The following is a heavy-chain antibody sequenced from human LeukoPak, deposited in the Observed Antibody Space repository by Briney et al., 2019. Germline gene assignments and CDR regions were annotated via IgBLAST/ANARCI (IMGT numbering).Heavy chain of an antibody. Sequence: ASVKVSCKASGYTFTSTSYYLHWVRQAPGQGLEWMGIINPSGGSSSYAQKFQGRVTMTRDTSTSTIYMELSSLRPDDTAVYYCTRERGGHYYDYWGQGTLVTVSS. V-gene: IGHV1-46*01. J-gene: IGHJ4*02. D-gene: IGHD3-16*01. CDR2: INPSGGSS. CDR3: TRERGGHYYDY. CDR1: GYTFTSTSYY.